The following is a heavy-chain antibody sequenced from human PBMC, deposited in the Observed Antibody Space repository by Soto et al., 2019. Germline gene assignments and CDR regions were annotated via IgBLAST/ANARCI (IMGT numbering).Heavy chain of an antibody. J-gene: IGHJ4*02. V-gene: IGHV3-30*19. Sequence: QVQLVESGGGVVQPGRSLRLSCAASGFTFSSYGMHWVRQAPGKGLEWVAVISFDGSNKFYADSVKGRFTISRDNAKNTLYLQVNSLRAEDTAVYYCARAPGYVLRSGLDYWGQGTLVTVSS. D-gene: IGHD5-12*01. CDR1: GFTFSSYG. CDR3: ARAPGYVLRSGLDY. CDR2: ISFDGSNK.